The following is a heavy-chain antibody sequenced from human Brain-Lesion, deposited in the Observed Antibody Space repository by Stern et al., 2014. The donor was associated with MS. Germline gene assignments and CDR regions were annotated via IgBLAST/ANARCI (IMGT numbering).Heavy chain of an antibody. D-gene: IGHD2-2*01. Sequence: EVQLVASGGGLVKPGGSLRLSCAASGFNLSSYAMNWVRQAPGTGLEWVSSISSSSTYMYHADSVKGRFTISRDNAKNSLYLQMKSLRAEDTGVYYCASSIVVVPAAENKGFDPWGQGTLVTVSS. V-gene: IGHV3-21*01. J-gene: IGHJ5*02. CDR3: ASSIVVVPAAENKGFDP. CDR1: GFNLSSYA. CDR2: ISSSSTYM.